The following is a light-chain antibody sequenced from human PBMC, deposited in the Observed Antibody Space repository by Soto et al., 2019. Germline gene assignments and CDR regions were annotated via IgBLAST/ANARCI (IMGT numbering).Light chain of an antibody. J-gene: IGKJ4*01. CDR1: QSISSN. Sequence: DIQMTQSPSSLSASVGDRVTITCRASQSISSNLYWYQQKPGKAPKLLIYAASSLQSGVPSRFSGSGSGTDFTLTISSLQPEDFAVYYCQQRSNWPPGYTFGGGTKVEIK. V-gene: IGKV1-39*01. CDR2: AAS. CDR3: QQRSNWPPGYT.